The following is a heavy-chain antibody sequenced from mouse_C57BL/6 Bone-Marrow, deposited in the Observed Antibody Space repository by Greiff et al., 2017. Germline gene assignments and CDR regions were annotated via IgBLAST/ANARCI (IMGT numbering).Heavy chain of an antibody. Sequence: QVQLQQPGAELVKPGASVKLSCKASGYTFTSYWMHWVKQRPGQGLEWIGMIHPNSGSTNYTEKFKSKATLTVDKSSSTAYMQLRSLTSEDSAVYYCARYYYGSSSAWFAYWGQGTLVTVSA. D-gene: IGHD1-1*01. J-gene: IGHJ3*01. CDR2: IHPNSGST. V-gene: IGHV1-64*01. CDR3: ARYYYGSSSAWFAY. CDR1: GYTFTSYW.